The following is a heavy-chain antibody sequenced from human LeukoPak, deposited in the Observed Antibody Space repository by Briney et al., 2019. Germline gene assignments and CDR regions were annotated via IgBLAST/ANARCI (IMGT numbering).Heavy chain of an antibody. CDR1: GYNFLRYT. J-gene: IGHJ4*02. CDR3: ARSSSGTYHY. V-gene: IGHV1-3*01. CDR2: INGDNGNT. Sequence: ASVKVSCKTSGYNFLRYTMHWLRQAPGQSPEWMGSINGDNGNTRYYEQFQDRVTFTRNTSASSAYMELSSPRFEDTAVYYCARSSSGTYHYWGQGTLVTVSS. D-gene: IGHD3-10*01.